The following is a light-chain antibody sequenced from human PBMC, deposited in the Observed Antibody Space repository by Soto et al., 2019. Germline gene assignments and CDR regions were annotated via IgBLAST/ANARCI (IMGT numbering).Light chain of an antibody. CDR2: GAS. CDR1: QSVSSSY. V-gene: IGKV3D-7*01. CDR3: QQDYNLPPT. J-gene: IGKJ1*01. Sequence: EIVMTQSPATLSLSPGERATLSCRASQSVSSSYLSWYQQKPGQAPRLLIYGASTMATGIPARFSGSGSGTDFTLTISSLQPEDFAVYYCQQDYNLPPTFGQGTKVEIK.